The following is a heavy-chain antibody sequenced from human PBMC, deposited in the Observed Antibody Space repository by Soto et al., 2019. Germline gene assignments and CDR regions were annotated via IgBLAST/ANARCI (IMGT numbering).Heavy chain of an antibody. V-gene: IGHV4-34*01. J-gene: IGHJ4*02. CDR2: INHSGST. Sequence: SETLSLTCAVYGGSFSGYYWSWIRQPPGKGLEWIGEINHSGSTNYNPSLKSRVTISVDTSKNQFSLKLSSVTAADTAVYYCARTQWLVRVFDYWGQGTLVTVSS. CDR3: ARTQWLVRVFDY. CDR1: GGSFSGYY. D-gene: IGHD6-19*01.